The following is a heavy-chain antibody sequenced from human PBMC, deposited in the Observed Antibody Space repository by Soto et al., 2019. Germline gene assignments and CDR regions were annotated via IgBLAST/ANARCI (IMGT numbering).Heavy chain of an antibody. Sequence: KTAETLSLTCTVSGGSLSSYYWTWVRQAPGKGLEWIGYVYFSGNTNYNPSLESRVTISIDTSKNQFSLRLASVTAADTAFYYCGSVRPSGYVLSWGQGTLVTVSS. V-gene: IGHV4-59*01. CDR3: GSVRPSGYVLS. CDR1: GGSLSSYY. D-gene: IGHD6-25*01. CDR2: VYFSGNT. J-gene: IGHJ5*02.